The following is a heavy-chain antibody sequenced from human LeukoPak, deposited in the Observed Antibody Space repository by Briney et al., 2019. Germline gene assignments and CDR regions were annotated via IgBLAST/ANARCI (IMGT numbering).Heavy chain of an antibody. V-gene: IGHV4-31*03. CDR1: GGSISSGGYY. CDR2: IYYSGST. D-gene: IGHD3-10*01. J-gene: IGHJ4*02. Sequence: SETLSLTCTVSGGSISSGGYYWRWIRQHPGKGLEWIRYIYYSGSTYYNPSLKSRVTISVDTSKNQFSLKLSSVTAADTAVYYCAAGSDNSLFDYWGQGTLVTVSS. CDR3: AAGSDNSLFDY.